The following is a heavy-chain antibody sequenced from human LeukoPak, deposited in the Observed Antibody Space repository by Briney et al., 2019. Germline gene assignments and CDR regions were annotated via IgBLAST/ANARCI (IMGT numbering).Heavy chain of an antibody. V-gene: IGHV3-33*01. CDR3: ARDGFSSSWYGRALDY. CDR2: IWYDGSNK. D-gene: IGHD6-13*01. J-gene: IGHJ4*02. Sequence: GGSLRLSCAASGFTFSSYGMYWVRQAPGKGLEWVAVIWYDGSNKYYADSVKGRFTISRDNSKNTLYLQMNSLRAEDTAVYYCARDGFSSSWYGRALDYWGQGTLVTVSS. CDR1: GFTFSSYG.